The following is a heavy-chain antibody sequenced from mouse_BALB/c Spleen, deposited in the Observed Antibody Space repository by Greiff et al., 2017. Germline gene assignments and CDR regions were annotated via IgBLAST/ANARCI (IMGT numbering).Heavy chain of an antibody. D-gene: IGHD2-12*01. CDR2: ISPGSGST. V-gene: IGHV1-9*01. Sequence: QVQLQQSGAELMKPGASVKISCKATGYTFSSYWIEWVKQRPGHGLEWIGEISPGSGSTNYNEKFKGKATFTADTSSNTAYMQLSSLTSEDSAVYYCARIGPLRRGYFDVWGAGTTVTVSS. CDR1: GYTFSSYW. CDR3: ARIGPLRRGYFDV. J-gene: IGHJ1*01.